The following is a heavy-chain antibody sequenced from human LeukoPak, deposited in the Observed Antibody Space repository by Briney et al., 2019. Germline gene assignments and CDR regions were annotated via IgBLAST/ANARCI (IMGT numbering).Heavy chain of an antibody. D-gene: IGHD2-15*01. V-gene: IGHV4-59*01. CDR1: GGSISVYY. Sequence: PSETLSLTCSVSGGSISVYYWAWIRQPPGEGLQWIGDISYSGSTTYNPSLKSRVIIDVDTSNNQFSLRLTSVSAADTAVYYCARGLMRREIARLYYSDNWAPGTLVTVSS. CDR3: ARGLMRREIARLYYSDN. J-gene: IGHJ4*02. CDR2: ISYSGST.